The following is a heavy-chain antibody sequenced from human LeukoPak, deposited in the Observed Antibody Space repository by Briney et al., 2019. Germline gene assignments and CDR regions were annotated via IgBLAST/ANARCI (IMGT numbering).Heavy chain of an antibody. D-gene: IGHD3-9*01. CDR3: ARVGAYFDWSPPTGGEAIDV. CDR2: ISGGTTYI. Sequence: GALRLSCAATGFSFGDYFMTWVRQAPGKGLEWISYISGGTTYINHADSVKGRFTISRDNTKNSLFLQMNSLRAEDTAVYYCARVGAYFDWSPPTGGEAIDVWGQGTMVTMSS. J-gene: IGHJ3*01. V-gene: IGHV3-11*06. CDR1: GFSFGDYF.